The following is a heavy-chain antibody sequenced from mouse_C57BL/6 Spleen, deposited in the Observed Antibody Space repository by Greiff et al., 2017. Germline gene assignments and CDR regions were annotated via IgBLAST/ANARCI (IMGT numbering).Heavy chain of an antibody. CDR3: ARYYYCSSYYWYFDV. CDR2: IYPGDGDT. D-gene: IGHD1-1*01. CDR1: GYAFSSSW. J-gene: IGHJ1*03. V-gene: IGHV1-82*01. Sequence: QVQLQQSGPELVKPGASVKISCKASGYAFSSSWMNWVKQRPGKGLEWIGRIYPGDGDTNYNGKFKGKATLTADKSSSTAYMQLSSLTSEDSAVYFCARYYYCSSYYWYFDVWGTGTTVTVSS.